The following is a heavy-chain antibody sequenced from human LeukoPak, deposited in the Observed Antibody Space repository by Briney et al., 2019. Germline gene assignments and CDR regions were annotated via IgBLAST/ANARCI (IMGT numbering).Heavy chain of an antibody. CDR1: GFTVSSNY. J-gene: IGHJ4*02. D-gene: IGHD3-22*01. Sequence: GGSLRLFCAASGFTVSSNYMSWVRQAPGKGLEWVSVIYSGGSTYYADSVKGRFTISRDNSKNTLYLQMNSLRAEDTAVYYCARASYYARDYFDYWGQGTLVTVSS. V-gene: IGHV3-53*01. CDR3: ARASYYARDYFDY. CDR2: IYSGGST.